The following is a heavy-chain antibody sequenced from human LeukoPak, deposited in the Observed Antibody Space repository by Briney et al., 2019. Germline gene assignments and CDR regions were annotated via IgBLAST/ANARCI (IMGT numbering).Heavy chain of an antibody. CDR2: IYYSGST. J-gene: IGHJ2*01. D-gene: IGHD1-26*01. CDR3: ARGGGSYYRYFDL. CDR1: GGSVSSGSYY. Sequence: SETLSLTCTVSGGSVSSGSYYWSWIRQPPGKGLEWIGYIYYSGSTNYNPSLKSRVTISVDTSKNQFSLKLSSVTAADTAVYYCARGGGSYYRYFDLWGRGTLVTVSS. V-gene: IGHV4-61*01.